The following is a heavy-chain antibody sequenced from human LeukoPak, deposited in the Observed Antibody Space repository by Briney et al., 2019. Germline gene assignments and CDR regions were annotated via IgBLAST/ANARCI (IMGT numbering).Heavy chain of an antibody. V-gene: IGHV3-30*02. Sequence: GGSLRLSCAASGFTFSSYGMHWVRQAPGKGLGWVAFIRYDGSNKYYADSVKGRFTISRDNSKNTLYLQMNSLRAEDSAVYYCAKDGGVWSGYYPSWGQGTLVTVSS. CDR1: GFTFSSYG. CDR2: IRYDGSNK. CDR3: AKDGGVWSGYYPS. D-gene: IGHD3-3*01. J-gene: IGHJ5*02.